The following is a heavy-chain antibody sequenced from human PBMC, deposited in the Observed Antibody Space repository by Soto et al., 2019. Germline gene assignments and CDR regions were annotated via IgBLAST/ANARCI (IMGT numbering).Heavy chain of an antibody. CDR2: INPNSGGT. Sequence: ASVKVSCKASGYTFTGYYMHWVRQAPGQGLEWMGWINPNSGGTNYAQKFQGRVTMTRDTSISTAYMELSSLRSDDTAIYYCASRYGSGYRAFDYWGQGALVTVSS. J-gene: IGHJ4*02. V-gene: IGHV1-2*02. CDR3: ASRYGSGYRAFDY. D-gene: IGHD3-10*01. CDR1: GYTFTGYY.